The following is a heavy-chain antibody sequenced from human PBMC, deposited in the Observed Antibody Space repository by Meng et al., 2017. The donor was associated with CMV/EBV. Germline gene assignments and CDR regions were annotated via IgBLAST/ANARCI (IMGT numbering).Heavy chain of an antibody. CDR1: GFTFSDYY. J-gene: IGHJ6*02. Sequence: GESLKISCAASGFTFSDYYMNWVRQAPGKGLGWVSSISSSSTIYYADSVKGRFTISRDNAKNSLYLQMNSLRAEDTAVYYCARDSYDQTYYYYGMDVWGQGTTVTVSS. V-gene: IGHV3-69-1*02. CDR3: ARDSYDQTYYYYGMDV. CDR2: ISSSSTI. D-gene: IGHD3-3*01.